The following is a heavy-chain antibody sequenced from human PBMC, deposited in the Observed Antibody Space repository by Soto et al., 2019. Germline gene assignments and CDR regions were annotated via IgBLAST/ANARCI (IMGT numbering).Heavy chain of an antibody. D-gene: IGHD1-7*01. V-gene: IGHV3-64*01. J-gene: IGHJ4*01. Sequence: EVQLAESGGGMVQPGGSLRLSCVASGFTFSSYDMHWVRQAPGKGLEYVSSISSNGGTTYYGNSVKGRFTISRDNSKNTVYLQMGSLRAEDMAVYYGVGRVSGNYDYWGHGTLVTVSS. CDR3: VGRVSGNYDY. CDR1: GFTFSSYD. CDR2: ISSNGGTT.